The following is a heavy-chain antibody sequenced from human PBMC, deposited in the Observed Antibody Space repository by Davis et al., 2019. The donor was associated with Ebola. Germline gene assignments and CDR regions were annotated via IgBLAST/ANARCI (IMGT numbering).Heavy chain of an antibody. CDR2: INHSGST. CDR1: GGSFSGYY. CDR3: ARYTSKYYDFWSGSNPQYYYGMDV. D-gene: IGHD3-3*01. V-gene: IGHV4-34*01. Sequence: PSETLSLTCAVYGGSFSGYYWSWIRQSPGKGLEWIGEINHSGSTNYNPSLKSRVTISVDTSKNQFSLKVSSVSAADTAVYYCARYTSKYYDFWSGSNPQYYYGMDVWGQGTTVTVSS. J-gene: IGHJ6*02.